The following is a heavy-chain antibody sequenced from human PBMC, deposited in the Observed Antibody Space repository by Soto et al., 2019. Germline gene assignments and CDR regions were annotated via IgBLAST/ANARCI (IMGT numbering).Heavy chain of an antibody. D-gene: IGHD4-17*01. Sequence: QITLKESGPPLVRPAQTLTLTCAFSGFSLTTTSMGEAWIRQPPGKALEWLALIYWDDDQRYSPSLKDRLTISKDTASSRVVLTISNMNPEDTGTYFCAHAGDYDLLSFDHWGPGTLVTVSS. V-gene: IGHV2-5*02. CDR2: IYWDDDQ. CDR3: AHAGDYDLLSFDH. CDR1: GFSLTTTSMG. J-gene: IGHJ4*02.